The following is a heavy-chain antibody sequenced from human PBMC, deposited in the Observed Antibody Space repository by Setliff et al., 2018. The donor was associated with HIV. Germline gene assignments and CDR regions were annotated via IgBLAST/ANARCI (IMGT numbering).Heavy chain of an antibody. J-gene: IGHJ3*02. Sequence: SETLSLTCTVSGGSMSTYYWSWIRQPPGKGLEWIGYIYTSGSTNYNPSLRSRVTISVDTSKNHFSLRLSSVTAADTAVYYCARHQVIPTVIGAFDIWGQGTAVT. CDR3: ARHQVIPTVIGAFDI. D-gene: IGHD3-16*02. CDR1: GGSMSTYY. CDR2: IYTSGST. V-gene: IGHV4-59*08.